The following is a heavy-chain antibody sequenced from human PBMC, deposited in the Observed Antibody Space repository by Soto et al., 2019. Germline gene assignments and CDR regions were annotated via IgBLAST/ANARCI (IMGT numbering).Heavy chain of an antibody. J-gene: IGHJ4*02. CDR1: GYTFTNYG. Sequence: QVQLVQSGAEVKKPGASVKVSGKTSGYTFTNYGINWGRQAPGQGLEWMGWSSVYSGDTNYAQKFQGRVSMTTDTSTGTAYMEMWSLKSDDTAVYYCARVGGVRGYHYVDAFAYWGQGSLVSVSA. CDR2: SSVYSGDT. V-gene: IGHV1-18*01. CDR3: ARVGGVRGYHYVDAFAY. D-gene: IGHD4-17*01.